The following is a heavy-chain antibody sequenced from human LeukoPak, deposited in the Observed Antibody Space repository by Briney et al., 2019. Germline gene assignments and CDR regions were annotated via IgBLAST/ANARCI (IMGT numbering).Heavy chain of an antibody. Sequence: SGPTLVKPTQTLTLTCTFSGFSLSTSGVGVGWIRQPPGKALEWLALIYWNDDKRYGPSLKSRLTITKDTSKNQVVLTMTNMDPVDTATYYCAHSRPLRAYYDFWSGYPPSNYYYGMDVWGQGTTVTVSS. CDR3: AHSRPLRAYYDFWSGYPPSNYYYGMDV. J-gene: IGHJ6*02. CDR1: GFSLSTSGVG. CDR2: IYWNDDK. D-gene: IGHD3-3*01. V-gene: IGHV2-5*01.